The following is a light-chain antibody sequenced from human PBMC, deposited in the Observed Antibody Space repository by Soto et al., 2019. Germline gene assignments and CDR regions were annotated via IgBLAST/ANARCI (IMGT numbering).Light chain of an antibody. CDR3: QHRGKWPRT. CDR2: GAS. CDR1: QSVSSY. V-gene: IGKV3-11*01. J-gene: IGKJ2*01. Sequence: EIVLTQSPATLSLSPGERATLSCRASQSVSSYLAWYQQKPGQAPRLLIYGASNRATDTPARFSGSGSGTDFTLIISSLEPEDFAVYYCQHRGKWPRTFGQGTKLEI.